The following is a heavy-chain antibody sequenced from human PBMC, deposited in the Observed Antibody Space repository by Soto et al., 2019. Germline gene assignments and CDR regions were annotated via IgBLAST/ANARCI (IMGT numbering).Heavy chain of an antibody. J-gene: IGHJ5*02. D-gene: IGHD1-26*01. Sequence: QVQLVESGGGGVQPGRSLRLSCAASGFTFSSYGMHWVRQAPGKGLEWVAVISYDGSNKYYADSVKGRFTISRDNSKNTLYLKMNSLRAEDTAVYYCAKDPSGSPINWFAPWGQGTLVTVSS. CDR1: GFTFSSYG. CDR2: ISYDGSNK. V-gene: IGHV3-30*18. CDR3: AKDPSGSPINWFAP.